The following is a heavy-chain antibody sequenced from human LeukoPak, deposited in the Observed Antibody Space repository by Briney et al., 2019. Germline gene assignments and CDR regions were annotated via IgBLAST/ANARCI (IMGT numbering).Heavy chain of an antibody. CDR1: GCSISSGSYD. CDR3: ARGNVDYYDDTIDY. J-gene: IGHJ4*02. D-gene: IGHD3-22*01. Sequence: PSETLSLTCTVSGCSISSGSYDWIWIRPPAGKELDWIGRIYTSGSTNYNPSLKSRVTISIDTSKNQLSVKLSSVTAADTAVYYCARGNVDYYDDTIDYWGQGTLVTVSS. CDR2: IYTSGST. V-gene: IGHV4-61*02.